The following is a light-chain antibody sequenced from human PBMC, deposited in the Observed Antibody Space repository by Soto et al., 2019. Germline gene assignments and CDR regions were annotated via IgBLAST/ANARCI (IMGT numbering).Light chain of an antibody. V-gene: IGLV1-47*01. CDR1: GSNIGSNY. Sequence: QSVLTHPPSASGTPRQRVTISCSGSGSNIGSNYVYWYQQLPGTAPKLLIYWNDQRPSGVPYRFSGSKSGTSASLAITGLRSEDEADYYCAAWDDSLSGVFGGGTKLTVL. CDR2: WND. J-gene: IGLJ2*01. CDR3: AAWDDSLSGV.